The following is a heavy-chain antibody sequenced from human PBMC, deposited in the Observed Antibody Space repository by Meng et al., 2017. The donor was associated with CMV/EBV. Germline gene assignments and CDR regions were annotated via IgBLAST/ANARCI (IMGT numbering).Heavy chain of an antibody. Sequence: SETLSLTCAVSGYSISSSNWWGWIRQPPGKGLEWIGYIYYSGSIYYNPSLKSRVTMSVDTSKNQFSLKLSSVTAVDTAVYYCARTHSSGWYGPLDIWGQGTMVTVSS. V-gene: IGHV4-28*05. CDR1: GYSISSSNW. CDR2: IYYSGSI. J-gene: IGHJ3*02. D-gene: IGHD6-19*01. CDR3: ARTHSSGWYGPLDI.